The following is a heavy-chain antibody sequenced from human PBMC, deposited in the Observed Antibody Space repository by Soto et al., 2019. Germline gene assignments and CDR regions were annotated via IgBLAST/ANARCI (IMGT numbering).Heavy chain of an antibody. CDR3: ARDTGDGTFDF. Sequence: ASVKVSCKASGYTFTSYAMPWVRQAPGQRLEWMGWINAGNGNTKSSQKFQDRVTISRDTSASTAYMELTSLRSEDTAVYYCARDTGDGTFDFWGQGTLVTVSS. V-gene: IGHV1-3*01. D-gene: IGHD7-27*01. J-gene: IGHJ4*02. CDR1: GYTFTSYA. CDR2: INAGNGNT.